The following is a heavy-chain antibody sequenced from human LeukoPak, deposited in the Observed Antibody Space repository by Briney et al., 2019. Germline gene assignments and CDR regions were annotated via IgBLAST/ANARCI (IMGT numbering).Heavy chain of an antibody. CDR2: INHSGST. V-gene: IGHV4-30-2*01. CDR1: GGSISSGGYY. CDR3: ARSVEPAVVVTAIGGYFDY. J-gene: IGHJ4*02. Sequence: SQTLSLTCTVSGGSISSGGYYWSWIRQPPGKGLEWIGEINHSGSTNYNPSPKSRVTISVDTSKNQFSLKLSSVTAADTAVYYCARSVEPAVVVTAIGGYFDYWGQGTLVTVSS. D-gene: IGHD2-21*02.